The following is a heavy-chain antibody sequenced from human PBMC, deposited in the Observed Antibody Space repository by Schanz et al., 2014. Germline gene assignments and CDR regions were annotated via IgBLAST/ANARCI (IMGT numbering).Heavy chain of an antibody. J-gene: IGHJ4*02. V-gene: IGHV3-23*04. CDR2: ISGDGGST. D-gene: IGHD3-3*01. CDR1: GSTFRNYG. Sequence: DVQVVESGGDFVQPGGSLRLSCAVSGSTFRNYGMGWVRQAPGKGLEWVSAISGDGGSTYYADSVKGRFTISRDNSKNTVYLQMNSLRAEDTAIYYCAKEVRIVLRDWLPTPDFDYWGQGTLVTVSS. CDR3: AKEVRIVLRDWLPTPDFDY.